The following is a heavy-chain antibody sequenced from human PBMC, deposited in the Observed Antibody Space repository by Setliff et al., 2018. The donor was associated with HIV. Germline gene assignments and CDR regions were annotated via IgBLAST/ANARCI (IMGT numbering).Heavy chain of an antibody. CDR2: ISSGSSYI. CDR3: AKDPRAAVATICDY. D-gene: IGHD5-12*01. V-gene: IGHV3-21*04. Sequence: PGGSLRLSCAASGFTFSSYSMNWVRQAPGKGLEWVSSISSGSSYIYYAESVKGRFTVSRDNAKNSLYLQMNSLRAEDTAVYYCAKDPRAAVATICDYWGQGTLVTVSS. J-gene: IGHJ4*02. CDR1: GFTFSSYS.